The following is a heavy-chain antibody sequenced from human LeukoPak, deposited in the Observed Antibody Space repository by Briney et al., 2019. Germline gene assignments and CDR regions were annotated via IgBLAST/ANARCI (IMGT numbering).Heavy chain of an antibody. CDR1: GYSFTNYW. V-gene: IGHV5-51*01. CDR2: IHPRDSDT. CDR3: ARRYCSGSSCYLFDY. D-gene: IGHD2-15*01. J-gene: IGHJ4*02. Sequence: GESLKISCQGSGYSFTNYWIGWVRQMPGKGLEWMGIIHPRDSDTRYSPSFQGQVTISADKSISTAYLQWSSLNASDTAMYYCARRYCSGSSCYLFDYWGQGTLVTVSS.